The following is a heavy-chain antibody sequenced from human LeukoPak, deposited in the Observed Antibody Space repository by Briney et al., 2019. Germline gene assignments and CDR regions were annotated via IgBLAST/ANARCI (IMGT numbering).Heavy chain of an antibody. J-gene: IGHJ4*02. CDR2: ITDSGRSS. Sequence: PGGSLRLSCGFSGFTFSNYAMSWVRQAPGKGLEWISGITDSGRSSYFADSVRGRFTISRDKSKNTLCLQMNSLRAEDTALYFCAKDGGGNCYDPIDYWGQGIPVTVSS. D-gene: IGHD2-21*01. CDR1: GFTFSNYA. V-gene: IGHV3-23*01. CDR3: AKDGGGNCYDPIDY.